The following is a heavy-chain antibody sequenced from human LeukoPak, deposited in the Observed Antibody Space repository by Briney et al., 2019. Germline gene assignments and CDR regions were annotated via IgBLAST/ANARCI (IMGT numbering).Heavy chain of an antibody. J-gene: IGHJ2*01. V-gene: IGHV4-4*07. D-gene: IGHD2-8*02. CDR2: IYTSGST. CDR3: ARSRVGYCTGGVCPWYFDL. CDR1: GGSISRYY. Sequence: PAETLSLTCTVSGGSISRYYWSWIRQPAGKGLEWIGRIYTSGSTNYNPSLKSRVTMSVDTSKNQFSLKLSSVTAADTAVYYCARSRVGYCTGGVCPWYFDLWGRGTLVTVSS.